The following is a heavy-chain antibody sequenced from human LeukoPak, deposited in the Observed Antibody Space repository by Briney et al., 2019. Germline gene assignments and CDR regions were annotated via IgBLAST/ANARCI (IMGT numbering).Heavy chain of an antibody. CDR3: ARGGLDWFDP. J-gene: IGHJ5*02. CDR1: GGSNSSGGYS. CDR2: IYHSGST. Sequence: SETLSLTCAVSGGSNSSGGYSWSWIRQPPGKGLEWIGYIYHSGSTYYNPSLKSRVTISVGRSKNQFSLKLSSVTAADTAVYYCARGGLDWFDPWGQGTLVTVSS. V-gene: IGHV4-30-2*01.